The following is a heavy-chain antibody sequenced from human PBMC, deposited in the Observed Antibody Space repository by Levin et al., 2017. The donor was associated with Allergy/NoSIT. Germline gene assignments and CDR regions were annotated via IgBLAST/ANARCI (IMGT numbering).Heavy chain of an antibody. V-gene: IGHV3-23*01. CDR3: AKGDYYDSSGYYPLAFGRSYYGMDV. Sequence: GGSLRLSCAASGFTFSSYAMSWVRQAPGKGLEWVSAISGSGGSTYYADSVKGRFTISRDNSKNTLYLQMNSLRAEDTAVYYCAKGDYYDSSGYYPLAFGRSYYGMDVWGQGTTVTVSS. CDR1: GFTFSSYA. D-gene: IGHD3-22*01. CDR2: ISGSGGST. J-gene: IGHJ6*02.